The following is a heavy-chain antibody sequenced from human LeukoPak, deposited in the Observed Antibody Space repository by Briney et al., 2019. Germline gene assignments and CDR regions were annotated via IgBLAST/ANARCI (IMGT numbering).Heavy chain of an antibody. CDR2: INPNSGGT. J-gene: IGHJ3*02. CDR3: ARDQFVRDAFDI. D-gene: IGHD3-16*02. CDR1: GYTFTGYY. V-gene: IGHV1-2*02. Sequence: ASVKVSCKASGYTFTGYYMHWVRQAPGQGLEWMGWINPNSGGTNYAQKFQGRVTMTRDTSISTAYMDLKSLRSDDTAVYYCARDQFVRDAFDIWGQGTMVTVSS.